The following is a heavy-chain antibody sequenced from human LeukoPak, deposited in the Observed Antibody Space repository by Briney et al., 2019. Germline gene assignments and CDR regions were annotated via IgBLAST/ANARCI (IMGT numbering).Heavy chain of an antibody. V-gene: IGHV3-48*04. D-gene: IGHD7-27*01. Sequence: GGSLRLSCAASGFHFSAHGMNWIRQAPGKGLEWVSGISPSGDTTYYADSVMGRFTISRDNAKNSLYLQMNSLRAEDTAVYYCARNKLGISEKYMDVWGKGTTVTISS. J-gene: IGHJ6*03. CDR1: GFHFSAHG. CDR3: ARNKLGISEKYMDV. CDR2: ISPSGDTT.